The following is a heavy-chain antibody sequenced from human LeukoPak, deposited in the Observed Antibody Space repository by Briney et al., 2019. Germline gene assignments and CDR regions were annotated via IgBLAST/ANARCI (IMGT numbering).Heavy chain of an antibody. J-gene: IGHJ4*02. CDR3: ARKRLGELSPFDY. CDR2: IHHSGNT. Sequence: SETLSLTCSVSGDSVSTSHWSWIRQPPGKGLEWVGYIHHSGNTNYNPSLKSRVTISVDTSKNQFSLKLISVTAADTAVYYCARKRLGELSPFDYWGQGTLVTVSS. D-gene: IGHD3-16*02. V-gene: IGHV4-59*02. CDR1: GDSVSTSH.